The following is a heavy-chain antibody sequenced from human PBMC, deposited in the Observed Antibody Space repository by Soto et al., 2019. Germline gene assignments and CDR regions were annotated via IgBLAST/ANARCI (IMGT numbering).Heavy chain of an antibody. D-gene: IGHD3-10*01. CDR1: GGSISSYY. Sequence: QVQLLESGPGLVKPSETLSLTCTVSGGSISSYYWSWIRQPPGKGLEWIGYIYSSGSTNYNPSLXGXVXRXIDTPKTPFSLKLSSVPAADTAVYYCARRYGGGFDYWGQGTLVTVSS. CDR3: ARRYGGGFDY. V-gene: IGHV4-59*08. J-gene: IGHJ4*02. CDR2: IYSSGST.